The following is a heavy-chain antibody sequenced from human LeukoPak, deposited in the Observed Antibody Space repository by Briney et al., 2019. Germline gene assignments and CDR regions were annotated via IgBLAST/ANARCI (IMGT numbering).Heavy chain of an antibody. V-gene: IGHV3-53*01. Sequence: GGSLRLSCAASGFTVSSNYMSWVRQAPGKGLDWVSVIYSGGSTYYADSVKGRFTISRDNSKNTLYLQMNSLRAEDTAVYYCARIPIVVITSGGYWGQGTLVTVSS. CDR2: IYSGGST. CDR3: ARIPIVVITSGGY. D-gene: IGHD3-22*01. CDR1: GFTVSSNY. J-gene: IGHJ4*02.